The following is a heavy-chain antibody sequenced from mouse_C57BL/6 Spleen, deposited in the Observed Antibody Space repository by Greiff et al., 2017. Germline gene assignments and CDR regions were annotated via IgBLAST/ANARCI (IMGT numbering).Heavy chain of an antibody. J-gene: IGHJ2*01. CDR2: INPYNGGT. D-gene: IGHD2-2*01. CDR3: ARWKIYYGYDGYYFDY. V-gene: IGHV1-19*01. Sequence: EVQLQQSGPVLVKPGASVKMSCKASGYTFTDYYMNWVKQSHGKSLEWIGVINPYNGGTSYNQKFKGKATLTVDKSSSTAYMELNSLTSEDSAVYYCARWKIYYGYDGYYFDYWGQGTTLTVSS. CDR1: GYTFTDYY.